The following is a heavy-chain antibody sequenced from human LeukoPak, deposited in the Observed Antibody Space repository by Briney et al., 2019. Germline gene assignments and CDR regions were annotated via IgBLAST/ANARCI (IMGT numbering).Heavy chain of an antibody. V-gene: IGHV3-7*02. D-gene: IGHD3-16*01. J-gene: IGHJ6*02. CDR3: GGGDYGIGV. CDR2: IGKNGSDK. Sequence: PGGSLRLSCAVSGFTLGDWCMTWVRQAPGKGLEWVGTIGKNGSDKYNEYSVKGRVTISIDNNKNSLSLQMRIMRAETADAYCCGGGDYGIGVWGQGTTVTVSS. CDR1: GFTLGDWC.